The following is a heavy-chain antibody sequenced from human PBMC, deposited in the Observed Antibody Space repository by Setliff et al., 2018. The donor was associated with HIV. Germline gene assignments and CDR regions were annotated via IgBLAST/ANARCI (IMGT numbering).Heavy chain of an antibody. V-gene: IGHV4-61*09. J-gene: IGHJ4*02. CDR1: GGSISSGSDY. CDR3: ARDVMEWFGNYFDN. Sequence: SETLSLTCTVSGGSISSGSDYWSWIRQPAGKGLEWIGQIHISGTTNYNPSLKSRVTIAIDTYKHQFSLRLTSVTAADTALYYCARDVMEWFGNYFDNWGQGALVTVSS. CDR2: IHISGTT. D-gene: IGHD3-3*01.